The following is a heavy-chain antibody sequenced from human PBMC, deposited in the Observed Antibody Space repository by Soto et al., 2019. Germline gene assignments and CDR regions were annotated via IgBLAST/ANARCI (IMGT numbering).Heavy chain of an antibody. CDR1: GFTLSSYS. D-gene: IGHD5-12*01. CDR3: ARRRQRWLREDYYYRMDV. CDR2: ISSSSSYT. V-gene: IGHV3-21*01. J-gene: IGHJ6*02. Sequence: GGSLRLSCVASGFTLSSYSMNWVRQAPGKGLEWVSSISSSSSYTYYADSVTGRFTISRDKTKNSLYRLMNMLRAGDTAVYYCARRRQRWLREDYYYRMDVWGQGTTVTVTS.